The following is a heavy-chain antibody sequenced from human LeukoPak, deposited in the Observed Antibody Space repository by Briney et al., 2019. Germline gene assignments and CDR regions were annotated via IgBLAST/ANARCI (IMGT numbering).Heavy chain of an antibody. V-gene: IGHV5-51*01. J-gene: IGHJ3*02. CDR2: VYPYYSDT. Sequence: GESLQISCKGSGYSFTSGYTFAVYWIGWVRQMPGKALEWIGIVYPYYSDTRYSPSFQGQVTISVDTSISTAYLQWSSLKASDTAIYYCVRRGYCDGTGGCHSNPFDIWGQGTMVTVSS. CDR1: GYSFTSGYTFAVYW. D-gene: IGHD2/OR15-2a*01. CDR3: VRRGYCDGTGGCHSNPFDI.